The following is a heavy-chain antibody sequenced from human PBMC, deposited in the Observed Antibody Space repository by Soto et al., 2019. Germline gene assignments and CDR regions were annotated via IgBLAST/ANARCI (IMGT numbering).Heavy chain of an antibody. CDR1: GGSISSGGYY. CDR2: IYYSGST. V-gene: IGHV4-31*03. J-gene: IGHJ4*02. D-gene: IGHD6-19*01. Sequence: SETVSLTCTVSGGSISSGGYYWSWIRQHPGKGLEWIGYIYYSGSTYYNPSLKSRVTISVDTSKNQFSLKLSSVTAADTAVYYCARSPGIAVAGVLEAFDYWGQGTLVTVSS. CDR3: ARSPGIAVAGVLEAFDY.